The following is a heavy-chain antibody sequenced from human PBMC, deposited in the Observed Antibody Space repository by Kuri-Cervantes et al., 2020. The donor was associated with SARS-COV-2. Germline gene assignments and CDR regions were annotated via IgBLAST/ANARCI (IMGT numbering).Heavy chain of an antibody. Sequence: GESLKISCAASGFTFSSYAMHWVRQAPGKGLEYVSAISSNGGSTYYADSVKGRFTISRDNFKNTLYLQMGSLRAEDMAVYYCARDREVLSYYYYYMDVWGKGTTVTVSS. CDR3: ARDREVLSYYYYYMDV. CDR2: ISSNGGST. CDR1: GFTFSSYA. V-gene: IGHV3-64*02. D-gene: IGHD3-10*01. J-gene: IGHJ6*03.